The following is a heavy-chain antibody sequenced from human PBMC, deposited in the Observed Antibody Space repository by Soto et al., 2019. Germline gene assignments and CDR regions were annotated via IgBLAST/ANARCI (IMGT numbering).Heavy chain of an antibody. D-gene: IGHD3-3*01. CDR3: ARELNYDFWSGPFDY. Sequence: PGGSLRLSCAASGFTFSDYHMSWIRQAPGKGLEWVSYISSGGSIIYYADSVKGRFTISRDSAKNSLYLQMNSLRAEDTAVYHCARELNYDFWSGPFDYWGQGTPVTVSS. CDR1: GFTFSDYH. V-gene: IGHV3-11*01. CDR2: ISSGGSII. J-gene: IGHJ4*02.